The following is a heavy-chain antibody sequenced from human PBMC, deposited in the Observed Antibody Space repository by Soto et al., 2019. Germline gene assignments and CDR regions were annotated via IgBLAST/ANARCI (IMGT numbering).Heavy chain of an antibody. CDR2: IYYTGNT. CDR1: GGSISSSSYY. CDR3: TSLYYGGQDY. Sequence: SETLSLTCTVSGGSISSSSYYWGWIRQPPGKGLEWIGSIYYTGNTYYNPSLKSRVTISVDTSKNQFSLKLSSVTAADTAVYYCTSLYYGGQDYWGQGTLVTVSS. D-gene: IGHD4-17*01. J-gene: IGHJ4*02. V-gene: IGHV4-39*01.